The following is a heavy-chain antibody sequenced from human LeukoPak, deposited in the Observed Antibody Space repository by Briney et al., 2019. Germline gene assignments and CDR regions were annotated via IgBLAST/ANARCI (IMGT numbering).Heavy chain of an antibody. D-gene: IGHD6-13*01. Sequence: GGSLRLSCAASGFTFSGYDMHWVRQATGKGLEWVLAIGTAGDTYYPGSVKGRFTISRENAKNSLYLQMNSLRAGDTAVYFCARGQLDYYYYMDVWGKGTTVTVSS. J-gene: IGHJ6*03. CDR2: IGTAGDT. V-gene: IGHV3-13*01. CDR1: GFTFSGYD. CDR3: ARGQLDYYYYMDV.